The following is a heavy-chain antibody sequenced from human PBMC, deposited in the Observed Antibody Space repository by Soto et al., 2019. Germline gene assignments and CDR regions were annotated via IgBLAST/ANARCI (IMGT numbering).Heavy chain of an antibody. CDR1: GLTFSSYA. D-gene: IGHD5-18*01. CDR3: ARSRGYSYGYYYYYGMDV. CDR2: ISYDGSNK. J-gene: IGHJ6*02. V-gene: IGHV3-30-3*01. Sequence: GGSLRLSCAASGLTFSSYAMHWVRQAPGKGLEWVAVISYDGSNKYYADSVKGRFTISRDNSKNTLYLQMNSLRAEDTAVYYCARSRGYSYGYYYYYGMDVWGQGTTVTVSS.